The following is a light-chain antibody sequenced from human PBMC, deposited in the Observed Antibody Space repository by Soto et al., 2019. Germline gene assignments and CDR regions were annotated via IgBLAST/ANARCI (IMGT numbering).Light chain of an antibody. CDR2: DAS. Sequence: EIVLTQSPGTLSLSPGERATLSCRASQSVSRYLAWYQQKPGHAPRLLIYDASYRATGIPAWLSGSGSETDFTLTISSIEPEDYAIYYCQQRSNWITFGQGTRLEIK. CDR1: QSVSRY. J-gene: IGKJ5*01. V-gene: IGKV3-11*01. CDR3: QQRSNWIT.